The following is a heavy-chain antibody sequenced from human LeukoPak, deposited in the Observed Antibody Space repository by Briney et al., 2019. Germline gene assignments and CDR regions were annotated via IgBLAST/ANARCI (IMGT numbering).Heavy chain of an antibody. CDR2: ISSSGSTI. J-gene: IGHJ4*02. CDR3: ARASRSSSSLISY. D-gene: IGHD6-6*01. Sequence: PGGSLRLSCAASGFTFSDYYMSWIRQAPGNGLEWVSYISSSGSTIYYADSVKGRFTISRDNAKNSLYLQMNSLRAEDTAVYYRARASRSSSSLISYWGQGTLVTVSS. V-gene: IGHV3-11*04. CDR1: GFTFSDYY.